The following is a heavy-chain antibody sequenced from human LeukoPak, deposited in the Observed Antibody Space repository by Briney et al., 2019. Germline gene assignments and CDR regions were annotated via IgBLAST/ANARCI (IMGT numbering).Heavy chain of an antibody. D-gene: IGHD3-9*01. CDR3: ARVTMYYDILTGYYKPNWFDP. CDR2: MSASSSYR. V-gene: IGHV3-21*01. Sequence: GGSLRLSCAASGFTFSSYTMNWVRQAPGKGLEWVSSMSASSSYRYYADPVKVRCTISRDNAKNSLYLQMNSLRAEDTAVYYCARVTMYYDILTGYYKPNWFDPWGQGTLVTVSS. CDR1: GFTFSSYT. J-gene: IGHJ5*02.